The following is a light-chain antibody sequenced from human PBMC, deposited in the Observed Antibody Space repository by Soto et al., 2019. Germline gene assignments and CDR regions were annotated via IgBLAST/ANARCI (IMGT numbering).Light chain of an antibody. CDR1: QSVGTK. CDR2: GAS. Sequence: IVRTPSPATLSVSPVEIANLSCMASQSVGTKLAWYQQTPGQAPRLLIYGASNRATGVPARISGSVSGTEFTLTIASLQSEDFAVYYCQKYSSWLWKFGQGNKVAIK. V-gene: IGKV3-15*01. CDR3: QKYSSWLWK. J-gene: IGKJ1*01.